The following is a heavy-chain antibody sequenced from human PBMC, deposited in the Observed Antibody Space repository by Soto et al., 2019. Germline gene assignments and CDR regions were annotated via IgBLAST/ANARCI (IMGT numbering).Heavy chain of an antibody. D-gene: IGHD6-13*01. V-gene: IGHV4-61*01. CDR3: ARGKQINKNLDP. CDR1: GGSVSSGSYY. J-gene: IGHJ5*02. Sequence: PSETLSLTCTVSGGSVSSGSYYWSWIRQPPGKGLEWIGYIYYSGSTNYNPSLKSRGTISVDTSKNQFSLKLSSVTAADTAVYYCARGKQINKNLDPWGQGTLVTVSS. CDR2: IYYSGST.